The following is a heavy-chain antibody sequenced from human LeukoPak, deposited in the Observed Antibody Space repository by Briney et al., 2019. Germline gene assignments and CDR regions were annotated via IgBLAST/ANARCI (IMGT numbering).Heavy chain of an antibody. V-gene: IGHV1-2*06. CDR1: GYTFTGYH. D-gene: IGHD2-2*01. CDR3: ARDYCSSTSCLFDH. CDR2: INPNSGDT. J-gene: IGHJ4*02. Sequence: ASVKVSCKASGYTFTGYHMHWVRQAPGQGLEWMVRINPNSGDTNYAQKFQGRVTMTRDTSISTAYMELSRLRSDDTAVYYCARDYCSSTSCLFDHWGQGTLVTVSS.